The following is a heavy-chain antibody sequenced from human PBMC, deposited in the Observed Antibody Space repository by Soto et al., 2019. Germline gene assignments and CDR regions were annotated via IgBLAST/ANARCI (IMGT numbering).Heavy chain of an antibody. J-gene: IGHJ3*02. V-gene: IGHV1-69*12. Sequence: QVQLVQSGAEVKKPGSSVKVSCKASGGTFSSYTISWVRQAPGQGLEWMGGIIPIFGTANYAQKFQGRVTITADESTSTAYMELRSLRSEDTAVYYCARVVYCSGGSCYSRRAFDIWGQGTMVTVSS. D-gene: IGHD2-15*01. CDR3: ARVVYCSGGSCYSRRAFDI. CDR1: GGTFSSYT. CDR2: IIPIFGTA.